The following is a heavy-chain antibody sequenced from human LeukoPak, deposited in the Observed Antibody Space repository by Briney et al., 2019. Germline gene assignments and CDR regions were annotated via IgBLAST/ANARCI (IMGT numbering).Heavy chain of an antibody. V-gene: IGHV3-20*04. J-gene: IGHJ4*02. D-gene: IGHD2-2*01. CDR2: INWSGGST. CDR1: GFAFDEPG. Sequence: GGSLRLSCTASGFAFDEPGMSWDRQVPGKGLEWVSGINWSGGSTGYADPLRGRFTISRGNAKNSLYLHMDSLRAEDTALYYCARAPITSPFYFDYWGQGTLVTVYS. CDR3: ARAPITSPFYFDY.